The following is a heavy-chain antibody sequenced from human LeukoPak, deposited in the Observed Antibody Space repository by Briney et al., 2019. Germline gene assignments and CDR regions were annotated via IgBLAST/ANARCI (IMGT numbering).Heavy chain of an antibody. CDR2: ISYDGSNK. Sequence: GGSLRLSCAASGFTFSSYAMHWVRQAPGKGLEWVAVISYDGSNKYYADSVKGRFTISRDNSKNTLYLQMNSLRAEDTAVYYCVKDGVDSSGYYNPQHFDYWGQGTLVTVSS. CDR1: GFTFSSYA. CDR3: VKDGVDSSGYYNPQHFDY. D-gene: IGHD3-22*01. V-gene: IGHV3-30-3*01. J-gene: IGHJ4*02.